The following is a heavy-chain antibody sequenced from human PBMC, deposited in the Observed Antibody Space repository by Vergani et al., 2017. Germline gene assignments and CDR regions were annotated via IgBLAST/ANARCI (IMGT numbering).Heavy chain of an antibody. D-gene: IGHD4-17*01. CDR3: TVTTVTTEDY. CDR2: IRSKANSYAT. J-gene: IGHJ4*02. Sequence: EVQMVESGGGLVKPGGSLKLSCAASGFTFSGSAMHWVRQASGKGLEWVGRIRSKANSYATAYAASVKGRFTISRDDSKNTAYLQMNSLKTEDTAVYYCTVTTVTTEDYWGQGTLVTVSS. CDR1: GFTFSGSA. V-gene: IGHV3-73*01.